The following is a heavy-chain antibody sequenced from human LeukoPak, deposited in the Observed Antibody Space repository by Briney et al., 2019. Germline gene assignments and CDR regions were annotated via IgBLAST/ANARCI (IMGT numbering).Heavy chain of an antibody. CDR2: ISSSSSYI. D-gene: IGHD5-18*01. J-gene: IGHJ6*02. Sequence: GGSLRLSCAASGFTFSSYSMNWVRQAPGKGLEGVSSISSSSSYIYYADSVKGRFTISRDNAKNSLYLQMNSLSAEDTAVYYCARDHRTGYSYGYGYYYYYYGMDVWGQGTTVTVSS. CDR3: ARDHRTGYSYGYGYYYYYYGMDV. V-gene: IGHV3-21*01. CDR1: GFTFSSYS.